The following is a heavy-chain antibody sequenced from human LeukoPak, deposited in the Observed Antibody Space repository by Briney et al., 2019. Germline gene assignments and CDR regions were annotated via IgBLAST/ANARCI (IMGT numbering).Heavy chain of an antibody. CDR1: GFTFSSDW. D-gene: IGHD6-25*01. J-gene: IGHJ4*02. V-gene: IGHV3-7*01. Sequence: GGSLRLSCAVSGFTFSSDWMIWVRQAPGKGLEWVANINPDGSEKNYVDSVRGRFTISRDNAKNSLYLQMNSLRAEDTAVYYCARGSRAAAESYFDSWGQGTLVTVSS. CDR2: INPDGSEK. CDR3: ARGSRAAAESYFDS.